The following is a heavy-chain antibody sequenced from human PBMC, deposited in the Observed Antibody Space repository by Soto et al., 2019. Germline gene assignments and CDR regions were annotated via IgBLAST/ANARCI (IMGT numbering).Heavy chain of an antibody. CDR2: ISSTSSLI. V-gene: IGHV3-48*02. CDR1: GFTFSTYS. J-gene: IGHJ4*02. CDR3: ARDDGGY. Sequence: EVQLVESGGGLVHPGGFLRLSCAASGFTFSTYSMNWVRQALGKGLEWVSYISSTSSLIYYADSVKGRFTISRDHGKNAVYLQMNSLRDEDTALYYFARDDGGYGGQGPRVTVSS.